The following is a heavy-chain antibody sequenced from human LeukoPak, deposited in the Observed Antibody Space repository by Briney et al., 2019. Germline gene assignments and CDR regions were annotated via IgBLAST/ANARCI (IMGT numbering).Heavy chain of an antibody. Sequence: PGGSLRLSCAASGFTFSSYSMNWVRQAPGKGLEWVSYISSSSSTIYYADSVKGRFTISRDNAKNSLHLQMNSLRAEDTAVYYCARGGSSHDYYDSSGPTDYWGQGTLVTVSS. J-gene: IGHJ4*02. V-gene: IGHV3-48*01. CDR1: GFTFSSYS. CDR2: ISSSSSTI. CDR3: ARGGSSHDYYDSSGPTDY. D-gene: IGHD3-22*01.